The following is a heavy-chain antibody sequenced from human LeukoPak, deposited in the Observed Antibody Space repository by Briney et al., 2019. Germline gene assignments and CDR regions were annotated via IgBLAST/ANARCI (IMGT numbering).Heavy chain of an antibody. CDR2: FYYSGNT. Sequence: SETLSLTCTVSGGSVSSRSFYWGWVRQPPGKGLEWIGSFYYSGNTYYDPSLTGRVTIAVGTSTNQFSLNLYSVTAADTAVYYCARVGTRNFYFDYWGQGALVTVSS. D-gene: IGHD2-2*01. J-gene: IGHJ4*02. V-gene: IGHV4-39*07. CDR3: ARVGTRNFYFDY. CDR1: GGSVSSRSFY.